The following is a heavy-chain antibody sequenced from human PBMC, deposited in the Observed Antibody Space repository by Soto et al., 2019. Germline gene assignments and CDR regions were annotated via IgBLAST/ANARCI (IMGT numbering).Heavy chain of an antibody. CDR2: IIPLLSIT. CDR3: AGSASAVVAAAPYYFDH. Sequence: QVQLVQSGAEVRPPGSSVKVSCMASGGTFNTYTISWVRQAPGQGLEWMGRIIPLLSITNYAQKFQGRVTITADKSTTAVYVELSGLKSEDTALYWCAGSASAVVAAAPYYFDHWGQGTLVTVSS. D-gene: IGHD2-15*01. J-gene: IGHJ4*02. V-gene: IGHV1-69*02. CDR1: GGTFNTYT.